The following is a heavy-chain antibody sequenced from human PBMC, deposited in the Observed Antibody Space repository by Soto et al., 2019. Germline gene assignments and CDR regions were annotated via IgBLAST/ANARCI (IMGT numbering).Heavy chain of an antibody. CDR3: ASRHSSPYFDY. J-gene: IGHJ4*02. V-gene: IGHV4-30-4*01. Sequence: QVQLQESGPGLVKPSQTLSLTCTVSGGSISSGDYYWSWIRHPPGKGLEWIGSIYYSGSTYYNPSLTSRVTISVDTSKNQFSLKLNSVTAADTAVYYCASRHSSPYFDYWGQGTLVTVSS. CDR2: IYYSGST. CDR1: GGSISSGDYY. D-gene: IGHD6-13*01.